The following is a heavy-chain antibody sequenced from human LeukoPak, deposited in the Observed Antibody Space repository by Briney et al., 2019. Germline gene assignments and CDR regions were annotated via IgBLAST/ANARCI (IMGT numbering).Heavy chain of an antibody. V-gene: IGHV4-38-2*02. CDR1: GYSISSGYY. J-gene: IGHJ5*02. Sequence: SETLSLTCTVSGYSISSGYYWGWIRQPPGKGLEWIGSIYHSGSTYYNPSLKSRVTISVDTSKNQFSLKLSSVTAADTAVYYCARVKASQWLVEDNWFDPWGQGTLVTVSS. D-gene: IGHD6-19*01. CDR3: ARVKASQWLVEDNWFDP. CDR2: IYHSGST.